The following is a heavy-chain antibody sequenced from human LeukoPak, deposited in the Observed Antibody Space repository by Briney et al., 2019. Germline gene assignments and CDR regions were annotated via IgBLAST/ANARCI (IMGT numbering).Heavy chain of an antibody. CDR1: GGSFSGYY. V-gene: IGHV4-34*01. CDR3: AKPLWFGELSLDP. D-gene: IGHD3-10*01. CDR2: INHSGST. Sequence: SETLSLTCAVYGGSFSGYYWSWIRQPPGKGLEWIGEINHSGSTNYNPSLKSRVTISVDTSKNQFSLKLSSVTAADTAVYYCAKPLWFGELSLDPWGQGTLVTVSS. J-gene: IGHJ5*02.